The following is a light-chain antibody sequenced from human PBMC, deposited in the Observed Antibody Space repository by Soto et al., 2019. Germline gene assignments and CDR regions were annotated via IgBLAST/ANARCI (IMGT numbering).Light chain of an antibody. CDR3: QQANTFPRT. J-gene: IGKJ1*01. CDR2: AAA. CDR1: QGIGSQ. V-gene: IGKV1-12*01. Sequence: DSQMTQSPSSVSASVGDRVTITCRASQGIGSQLAWYQQKPGKAPKLLIHAAATLQRSVPSRFSGNGSGTDFTLTISSLQSEDFAAYYCQQANTFPRTFGQGTKVELE.